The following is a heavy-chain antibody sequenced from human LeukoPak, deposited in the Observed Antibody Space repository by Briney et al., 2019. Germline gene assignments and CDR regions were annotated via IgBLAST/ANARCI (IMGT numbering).Heavy chain of an antibody. V-gene: IGHV4-34*01. CDR1: GGSFSGYY. CDR2: INHSGST. Sequence: PSETLSLTCAVYGGSFSGYYWSWIRQPPGKGLEWIGEINHSGSTNYNPSLKSRVTISVDTSKNQFSLKLSSVTAADTAVYYCARGRDWMVIDCWGQGTLVTVSS. D-gene: IGHD3/OR15-3a*01. J-gene: IGHJ4*02. CDR3: ARGRDWMVIDC.